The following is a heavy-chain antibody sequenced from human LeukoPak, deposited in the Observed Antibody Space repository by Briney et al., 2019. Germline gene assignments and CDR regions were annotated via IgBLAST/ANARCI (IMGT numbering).Heavy chain of an antibody. V-gene: IGHV4-34*01. J-gene: IGHJ3*02. CDR2: INHSGST. Sequence: SETLSLTCAVYGGSFSGYYWSWIRQPPGKGLEWIGEINHSGSTNYNPSLKSRVTISVDTSKNQFSLQLNSVTPEDTAVYYCARVDFGAFDIWGQGTMVTVSS. CDR3: ARVDFGAFDI. D-gene: IGHD2-2*03. CDR1: GGSFSGYY.